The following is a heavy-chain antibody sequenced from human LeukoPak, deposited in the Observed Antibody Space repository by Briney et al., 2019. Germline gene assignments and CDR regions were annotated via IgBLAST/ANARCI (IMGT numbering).Heavy chain of an antibody. V-gene: IGHV4-39*01. Sequence: SSETLSLTCTVSGGSISSSSYSWGWIRQPPGKGLEWIGSIYYSGSTYYNPSLKSRVTISVDTSKNQFSLKLSSVTAADTAVYYCARHRLEQQLVINWFDPWGQGTLVTVSS. J-gene: IGHJ5*02. CDR3: ARHRLEQQLVINWFDP. CDR2: IYYSGST. CDR1: GGSISSSSYS. D-gene: IGHD6-13*01.